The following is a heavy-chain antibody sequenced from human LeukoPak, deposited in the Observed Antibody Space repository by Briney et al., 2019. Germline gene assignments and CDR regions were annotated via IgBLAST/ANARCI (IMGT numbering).Heavy chain of an antibody. CDR3: ARGSVLYDYDAFDI. D-gene: IGHD5-12*01. V-gene: IGHV3-7*01. Sequence: GGSLRLSCAGSGFTFSNYLMSWVRQTPGKGLEWVANIKQDGSEKYSVDSVKGRFTISRDNAKNSLYLQMNSLRAEDTAVYYCARGSVLYDYDAFDIWGQGTLVTVSS. CDR1: GFTFSNYL. J-gene: IGHJ3*02. CDR2: IKQDGSEK.